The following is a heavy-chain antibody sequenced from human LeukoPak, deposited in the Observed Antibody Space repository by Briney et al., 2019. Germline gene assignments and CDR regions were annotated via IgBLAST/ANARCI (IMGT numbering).Heavy chain of an antibody. Sequence: SETLPLTCTVSGGSISGYYWSWIRQPPGKGLECIGYIYYSGSTNYNPSLKSRVTISVDTSKNQFSLKLSSVTAADTAVYYCARLGATNPFYFDYWGQGILVTVSS. V-gene: IGHV4-59*01. CDR1: GGSISGYY. CDR2: IYYSGST. D-gene: IGHD1-26*01. J-gene: IGHJ4*02. CDR3: ARLGATNPFYFDY.